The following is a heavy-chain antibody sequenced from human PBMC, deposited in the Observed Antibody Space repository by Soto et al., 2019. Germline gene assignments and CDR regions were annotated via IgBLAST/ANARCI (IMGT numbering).Heavy chain of an antibody. D-gene: IGHD3-3*01. V-gene: IGHV3-48*02. CDR2: ISSSSSTI. CDR1: GFTFSSNS. CDR3: ARVIWSGHLTSDL. J-gene: IGHJ5*02. Sequence: EVQVVETGGGLVQPGGSLRLSCAASGFTFSSNSMNWVRQAPGKGREWISYISSSSSTIYADSVKGRFTNSRDNAKNSLYLQMSSLRDEDTAVYYCARVIWSGHLTSDLWGQGTLVTVSS.